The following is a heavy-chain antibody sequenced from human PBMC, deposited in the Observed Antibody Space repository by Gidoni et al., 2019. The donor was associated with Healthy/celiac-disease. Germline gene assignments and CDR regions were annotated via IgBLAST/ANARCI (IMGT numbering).Heavy chain of an antibody. J-gene: IGHJ3*02. CDR3: ATDRGGIAFDI. Sequence: QVQLVQSGAEVKKPGDAVKVSFKVYAYTLTELSMHWGRQAPGKGLEWMGGFAPEDGETIYAQKCQGRVTMTEDTSTDTAYMELSSLRSEDTAVYFCATDRGGIAFDIWGQGTMVTVSS. CDR1: AYTLTELS. D-gene: IGHD3-16*01. CDR2: FAPEDGET. V-gene: IGHV1-24*01.